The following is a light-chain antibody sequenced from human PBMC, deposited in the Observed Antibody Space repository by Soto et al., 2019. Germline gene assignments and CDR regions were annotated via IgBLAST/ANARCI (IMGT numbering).Light chain of an antibody. Sequence: DIQMTQSPSTLSASVGDRVTITCRASQSISGWLAGYQQKPGKAPKLLIYDASKLQNGVPSRFSGSGSGTDFTLTISCLQPDDFATYSCQQYNSFSTFGPGTKVDLK. CDR1: QSISGW. CDR3: QQYNSFST. CDR2: DAS. J-gene: IGKJ3*01. V-gene: IGKV1-5*01.